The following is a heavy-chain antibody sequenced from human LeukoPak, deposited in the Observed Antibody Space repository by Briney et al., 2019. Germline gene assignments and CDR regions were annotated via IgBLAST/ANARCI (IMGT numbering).Heavy chain of an antibody. D-gene: IGHD3-9*01. CDR3: ARDRSTRYSVHVLRYFAWLSTYNGFAP. CDR1: GYTFTSYG. V-gene: IGHV1-18*01. J-gene: IGHJ5*02. CDR2: ISAYNGNT. Sequence: ASVKVSCKASGYTFTSYGISWVRQAPGQGLEWMGWISAYNGNTNYAQKLQGRVTMTTDTSTSTAYMELRSLRSDDTAVYYCARDRSTRYSVHVLRYFAWLSTYNGFAPWGQETLVTVSS.